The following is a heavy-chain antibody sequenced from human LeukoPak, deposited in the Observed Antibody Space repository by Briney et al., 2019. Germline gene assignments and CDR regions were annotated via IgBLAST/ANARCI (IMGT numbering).Heavy chain of an antibody. CDR1: GFTFSSYG. CDR2: ISGSGGST. V-gene: IGHV3-23*01. Sequence: QPGGSLRLSCAASGFTFSSYGMSWVRQAPGKGLEWVSAISGSGGSTHYADSVKGRFTISRDNSKNKLYLQMNSLRAEDTAVYYCARARSGAFDIWGQGTMVTVSS. J-gene: IGHJ3*02. CDR3: ARARSGAFDI.